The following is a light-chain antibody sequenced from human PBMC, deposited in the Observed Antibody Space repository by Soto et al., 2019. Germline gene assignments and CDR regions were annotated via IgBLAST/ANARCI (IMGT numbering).Light chain of an antibody. J-gene: IGKJ2*01. Sequence: DIQMTQSPSSLSASVGDRVTITCRASQSISSYLNWYQQKPGKAPKLLIYAASSLESGVPSRFSGSGSGTDFTLTISSLEPEDFATYYGQQSYSTLSDTFGQGTMLEIK. CDR3: QQSYSTLSDT. CDR1: QSISSY. V-gene: IGKV1-39*01. CDR2: AAS.